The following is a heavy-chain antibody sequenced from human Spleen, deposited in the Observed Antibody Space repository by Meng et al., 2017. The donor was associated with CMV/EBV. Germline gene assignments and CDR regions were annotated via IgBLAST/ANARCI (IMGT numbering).Heavy chain of an antibody. V-gene: IGHV3-30*02. CDR2: IRYDGSKK. Sequence: GGSLRLSCAASGFTFSSYAMHWVRQAPGKGLEWVAFIRYDGSKKYYADSVKGRFTISRDNSRTTLYLQMDSLRTADTALYYCAKGGNWFRDWFDPWGQGTLVTVSS. CDR1: GFTFSSYA. D-gene: IGHD3-10*01. CDR3: AKGGNWFRDWFDP. J-gene: IGHJ5*02.